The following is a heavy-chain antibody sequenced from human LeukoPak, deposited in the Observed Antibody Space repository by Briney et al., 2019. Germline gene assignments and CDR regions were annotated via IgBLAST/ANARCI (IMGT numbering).Heavy chain of an antibody. CDR1: GFTFSRYE. CDR3: AREMTLWHDAFDI. Sequence: PGGSLRLSCAASGFTFSRYEMNWVRQAPGKGLEWGSYISSSGSTIYYADSVKGRFTISRDNAKNSLYLQMNSLRAEDTAVYYCAREMTLWHDAFDIWGQGTMVTVSS. CDR2: ISSSGSTI. V-gene: IGHV3-48*03. J-gene: IGHJ3*02. D-gene: IGHD2-21*01.